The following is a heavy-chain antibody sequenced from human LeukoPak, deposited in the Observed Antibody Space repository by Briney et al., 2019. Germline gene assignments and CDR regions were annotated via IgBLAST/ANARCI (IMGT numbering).Heavy chain of an antibody. CDR2: LYSDGNT. V-gene: IGHV3-53*01. Sequence: GGSLRLSCAASGFTVITNDMTWVRQAPGKGLGWVSVLYSDGNTKYADSVQGRFTISRDNSKNTLYLAMNSLSPDDTAVYYCARGVEPLAANTLAYWGQGTLVTVSS. D-gene: IGHD1-14*01. CDR3: ARGVEPLAANTLAY. J-gene: IGHJ4*02. CDR1: GFTVITND.